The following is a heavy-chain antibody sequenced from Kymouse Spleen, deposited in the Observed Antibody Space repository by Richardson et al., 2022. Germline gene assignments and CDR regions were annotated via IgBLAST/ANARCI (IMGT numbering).Heavy chain of an antibody. J-gene: IGHJ6*02. CDR1: GFTFSSYG. D-gene: IGHD6-13*01. CDR2: ISYDGSNK. CDR3: AKDSSSWGLGDGYYYYGMDV. V-gene: IGHV3-30*18. Sequence: QVQLVESGGGVVQPGRSLRLSCAASGFTFSSYGMHWVRQAPGKGLEWVAVISYDGSNKYYADSVKGRFTISRDNSKNTLYLQMNSLRAEDTAVYYCAKDSSSWGLGDGYYYYGMDVWGQGTTVTVSS.